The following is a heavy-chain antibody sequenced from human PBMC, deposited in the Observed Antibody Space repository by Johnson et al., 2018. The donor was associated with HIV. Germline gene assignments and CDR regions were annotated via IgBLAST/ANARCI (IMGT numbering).Heavy chain of an antibody. CDR2: IDSGGST. Sequence: EVQLVESGGGLVQPGGSLRLSCAASGFTFSDYYMSWIRQAPGKGLERVSVIDSGGSTYYAASEKGRFTISRDNSKNTLYLQMNSLSAEDTAVYYCWSWGRDAFDIWGQGTMVTVSS. CDR3: WSWGRDAFDI. CDR1: GFTFSDYY. J-gene: IGHJ3*02. V-gene: IGHV3-66*01. D-gene: IGHD7-27*01.